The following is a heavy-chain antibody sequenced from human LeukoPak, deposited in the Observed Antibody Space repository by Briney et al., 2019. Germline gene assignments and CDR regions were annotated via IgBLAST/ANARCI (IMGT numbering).Heavy chain of an antibody. CDR1: GFTFSDYA. V-gene: IGHV3-23*01. J-gene: IGHJ4*02. D-gene: IGHD1-26*01. Sequence: GGSLRLSCAASGFTFSDYAMSWVRQAPGKGLEWVSGFDGSGDGTYYVDSVKGRFTISRDNSKNTLYLQMNSLRAEDTAVYYCAKDRGWELRYFDYWGQGTLVTVSS. CDR2: FDGSGDGT. CDR3: AKDRGWELRYFDY.